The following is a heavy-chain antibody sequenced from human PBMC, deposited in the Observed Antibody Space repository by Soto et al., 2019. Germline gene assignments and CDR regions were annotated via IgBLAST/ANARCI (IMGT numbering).Heavy chain of an antibody. V-gene: IGHV3-7*03. J-gene: IGHJ6*01. D-gene: IGHD5-18*01. Sequence: GGSLRLSCAASGFTFSSYWMSWVRQAPGKGLEWVANIKQDGSEKYYVDSVKGRFTFSRDNAKNSLYLQMNSLRAEDPTVYYCARRLQLWATYYYYGMDVWCQETSVKVST. CDR1: GFTFSSYW. CDR2: IKQDGSEK. CDR3: ARRLQLWATYYYYGMDV.